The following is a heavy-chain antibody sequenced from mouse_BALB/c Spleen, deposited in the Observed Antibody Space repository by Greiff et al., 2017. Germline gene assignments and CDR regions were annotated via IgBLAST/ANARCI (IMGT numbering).Heavy chain of an antibody. J-gene: IGHJ1*01. CDR3: ARWGNYRYFDV. CDR1: GFTFSSFG. D-gene: IGHD2-1*01. Sequence: EVMLVESGGGLVQPGGSRKLSCAASGFTFSSFGMHWVRQAPEKGLEWVAYISSGSSTIYYADTVKGRFTISRDNPKNTLFLQMTSLRSEDTAMYYCARWGNYRYFDVWGAGTTVTVSS. CDR2: ISSGSSTI. V-gene: IGHV5-17*02.